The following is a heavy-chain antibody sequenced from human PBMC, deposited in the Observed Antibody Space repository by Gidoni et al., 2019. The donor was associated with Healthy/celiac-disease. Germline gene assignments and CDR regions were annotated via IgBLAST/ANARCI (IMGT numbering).Heavy chain of an antibody. CDR3: ARTGDAFDY. Sequence: QVQLQESGPGPVKPSETLSLTCTGAGGSISSYHWSWIRQPPGKGLEWIGYIYYSGSTNYNPSLKSRVTISVDTSKNQFSLKLSSVTAADTAEYYCARTGDAFDYWGQGTLVTVSS. J-gene: IGHJ4*02. CDR1: GGSISSYH. V-gene: IGHV4-59*01. D-gene: IGHD4-17*01. CDR2: IYYSGST.